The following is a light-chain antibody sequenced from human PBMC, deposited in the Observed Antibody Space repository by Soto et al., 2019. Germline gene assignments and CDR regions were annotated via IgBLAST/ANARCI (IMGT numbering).Light chain of an antibody. Sequence: EIVLTQSPATLSLSTGERATLSCGASQSITNNFLAWYQQRPGLAPRLLIYDASNRAAVIPDRFSGSGSGTDFTLTISRLEPEDFAVYYCQQFDKLITFGGGTKVEI. CDR3: QQFDKLIT. J-gene: IGKJ4*01. CDR2: DAS. CDR1: QSITNNF. V-gene: IGKV3D-20*01.